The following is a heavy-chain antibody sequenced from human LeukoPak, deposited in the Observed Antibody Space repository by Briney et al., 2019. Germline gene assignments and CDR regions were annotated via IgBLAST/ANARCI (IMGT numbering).Heavy chain of an antibody. Sequence: ASVKVSCKASGYTFTNYAMNWVRQAPGQGLEWMGWINTNTGNPTYAQGFIGRFVFSLDTSVSTAYLQISSLKAEDTAVYYCARDRKYGDILTGYYLGYWGQGTLVTVSS. V-gene: IGHV7-4-1*02. J-gene: IGHJ4*02. D-gene: IGHD3-9*01. CDR3: ARDRKYGDILTGYYLGY. CDR1: GYTFTNYA. CDR2: INTNTGNP.